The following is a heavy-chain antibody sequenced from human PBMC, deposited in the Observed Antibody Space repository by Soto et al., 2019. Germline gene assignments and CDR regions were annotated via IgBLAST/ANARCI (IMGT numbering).Heavy chain of an antibody. V-gene: IGHV3-23*01. CDR2: ISGSGGST. J-gene: IGHJ5*02. Sequence: EVQLLESGGGLVQPGGSLRLSCAASGFTFSSYAMSWVRQAPGKGLEWVSAISGSGGSTYYADSVKGRFTISRDNSKNPLYLQRNSRRAEDTAVYYCAKDRGSYGVGWFDPWGREPWSPSPQ. D-gene: IGHD5-18*01. CDR1: GFTFSSYA. CDR3: AKDRGSYGVGWFDP.